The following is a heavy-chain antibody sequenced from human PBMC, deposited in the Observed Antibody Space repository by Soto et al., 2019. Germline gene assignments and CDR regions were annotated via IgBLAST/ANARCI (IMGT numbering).Heavy chain of an antibody. J-gene: IGHJ5*02. Sequence: GGSLRLSCAASGFTFSSYSMNWVRQAPGKGLEWVSSISSSSSYIYYADSVKGRLTISRDNAKNSRYLQMNSLRAEDTAVYYCARDQGYGDYVLGWFDPWGQGTLVTVSS. V-gene: IGHV3-21*01. CDR1: GFTFSSYS. D-gene: IGHD4-17*01. CDR2: ISSSSSYI. CDR3: ARDQGYGDYVLGWFDP.